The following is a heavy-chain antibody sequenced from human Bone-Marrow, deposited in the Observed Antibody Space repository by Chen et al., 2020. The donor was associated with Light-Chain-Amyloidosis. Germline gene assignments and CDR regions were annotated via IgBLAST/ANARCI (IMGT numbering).Heavy chain of an antibody. CDR3: AREMYTGWYGIDY. J-gene: IGHJ4*02. Sequence: EVPLVESGGGLVQPGGSLRLSCAASGFTFSTYWMHWVRQAPGTGPEWVARINCDVISTWHADSVKGRFTISRDNAKNTLYLQMNSLRAEDTAVYYCAREMYTGWYGIDYWGQGALVIVSS. D-gene: IGHD6-19*01. CDR2: INCDVIST. CDR1: GFTFSTYW. V-gene: IGHV3-74*01.